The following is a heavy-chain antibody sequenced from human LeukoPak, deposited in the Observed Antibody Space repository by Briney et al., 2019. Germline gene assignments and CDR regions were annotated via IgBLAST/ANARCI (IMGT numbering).Heavy chain of an antibody. J-gene: IGHJ4*02. Sequence: PSETLSLTCTVSGGSISSGDYYWSWIRQPPGKGLEWIGYIYYSGSTYYNPSLKSRVTISVDTSKNQFSLKLSSVTAADTAVYYCARDLRYGAYFDYWGQGTLVTVSS. D-gene: IGHD4-17*01. CDR1: GGSISSGDYY. CDR2: IYYSGST. CDR3: ARDLRYGAYFDY. V-gene: IGHV4-30-4*01.